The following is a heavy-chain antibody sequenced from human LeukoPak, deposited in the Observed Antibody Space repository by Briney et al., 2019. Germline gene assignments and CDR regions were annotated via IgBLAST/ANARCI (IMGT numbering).Heavy chain of an antibody. CDR1: GDSVTGYY. CDR3: ARVTAAGGCFDH. J-gene: IGHJ4*02. CDR2: IYFAGNT. Sequence: SATMSLTCTVSGDSVTGYYWSWVRQPPGQGLECIGCIYFAGNTTYNTSLKSRVTISVDAYQKLSCLSLISVTSADTAVYYCARVTAAGGCFDHWGQGTLVTVSS. V-gene: IGHV4-59*02. D-gene: IGHD2-15*01.